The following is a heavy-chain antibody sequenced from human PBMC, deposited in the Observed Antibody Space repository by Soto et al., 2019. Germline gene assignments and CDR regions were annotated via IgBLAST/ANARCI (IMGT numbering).Heavy chain of an antibody. D-gene: IGHD5-12*01. CDR1: GITSTTYA. J-gene: IGHJ5*02. CDR3: ARAISGYVT. V-gene: IGHV1-3*04. CDR2: INTGNGNT. Sequence: QVQLVQSGAEVKKPGASVKVSCKASGITSTTYAIHWVRQAPGQGLEWMGWINTGNGNTRYSQRFLGRVSLTTDTSASTASMDLSSLTSEDTAGYYCARAISGYVTWGQGTLSTVSS.